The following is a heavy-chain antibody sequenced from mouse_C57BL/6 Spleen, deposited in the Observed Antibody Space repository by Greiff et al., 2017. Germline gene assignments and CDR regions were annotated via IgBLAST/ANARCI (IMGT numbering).Heavy chain of an antibody. V-gene: IGHV1-64*01. CDR3: ARDYYGSMDAMDY. CDR1: GYTFTSYW. J-gene: IGHJ4*01. CDR2: IQPNSGST. Sequence: VQLQQPGAELVKPGASVKLSCKASGYTFTSYWMHWVKQRPGQGLEWIGMIQPNSGSTNYNEKFKSKATLTVDKSSSTAYMQLSSLTSEDSAVYYCARDYYGSMDAMDYWGQGTSVTVSS. D-gene: IGHD1-1*01.